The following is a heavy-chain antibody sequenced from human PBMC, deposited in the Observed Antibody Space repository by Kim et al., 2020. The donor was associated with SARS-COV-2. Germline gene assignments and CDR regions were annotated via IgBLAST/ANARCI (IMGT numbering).Heavy chain of an antibody. CDR2: A. J-gene: IGHJ3*02. Sequence: ANYAQKFQGRVTITADESTSTAYMELSSLRSEDTAVYYCAREVEGGAFDIWGQGTMVTVSS. CDR3: AREVEGGAFDI. V-gene: IGHV1-69*01.